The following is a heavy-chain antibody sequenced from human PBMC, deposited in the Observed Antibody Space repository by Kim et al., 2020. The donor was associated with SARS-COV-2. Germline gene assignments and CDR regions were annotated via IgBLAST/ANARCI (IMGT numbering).Heavy chain of an antibody. Sequence: GGSLRLSCAASGFTFNSYGMSWVRQAPGKGLEWVSAISDSGDVTASADSVEGRFTISRDNYKNTLFLQMNSLRAEDTAVYYCARRVGSGYFNFEYWGQGTLVTVSS. CDR1: GFTFNSYG. J-gene: IGHJ4*02. V-gene: IGHV3-23*01. CDR3: ARRVGSGYFNFEY. D-gene: IGHD3-22*01. CDR2: ISDSGDVT.